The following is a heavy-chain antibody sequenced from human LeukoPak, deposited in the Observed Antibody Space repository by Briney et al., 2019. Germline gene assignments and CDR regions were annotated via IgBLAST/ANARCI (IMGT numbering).Heavy chain of an antibody. D-gene: IGHD6-19*01. CDR1: GFTFSNYG. Sequence: GGSLRLSCEGSGFTFSNYGMHWVRQAPGKGLEWVSVIYSGGVTYYADSVKGRFTISRDNSKNTLYLQMNSLRAEDTAVYYCARGAVQFYFDYWGQGTLVTVSS. V-gene: IGHV3-NL1*01. CDR2: IYSGGVT. CDR3: ARGAVQFYFDY. J-gene: IGHJ4*02.